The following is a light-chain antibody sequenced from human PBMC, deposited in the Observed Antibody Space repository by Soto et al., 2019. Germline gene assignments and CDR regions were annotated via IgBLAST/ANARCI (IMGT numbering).Light chain of an antibody. CDR1: QSISSSY. V-gene: IGKV3-20*01. Sequence: EIVLTQSPGTLSLSPGERATLSCRASQSISSSYLAWYQQRPGQAPRLLIFGASYRATGIPDRFSGSGSGTDFTLTISRLEHEDFVVYYCQQYSSSPPEFTFGPGTRVDSK. CDR2: GAS. CDR3: QQYSSSPPEFT. J-gene: IGKJ3*01.